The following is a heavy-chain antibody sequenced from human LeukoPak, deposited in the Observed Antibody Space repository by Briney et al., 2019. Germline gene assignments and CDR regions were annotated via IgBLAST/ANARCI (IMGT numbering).Heavy chain of an antibody. CDR1: GYTFTGYY. V-gene: IGHV1-2*02. Sequence: ASVKVSCKASGYTFTGYYMHWVRQAPGQGLEWMGWINPNSGGTNYAQKFQGRVTMTRDTSISTAYMELSRLRSDDTAVYYCARDYDSSGINWFDPWGQGTLVTVSS. CDR2: INPNSGGT. CDR3: ARDYDSSGINWFDP. D-gene: IGHD3-22*01. J-gene: IGHJ5*02.